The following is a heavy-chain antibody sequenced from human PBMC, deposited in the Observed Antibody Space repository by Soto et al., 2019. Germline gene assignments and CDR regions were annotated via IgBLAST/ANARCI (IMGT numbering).Heavy chain of an antibody. CDR1: GDSISSNTYY. CDR2: IYYSGST. J-gene: IGHJ4*02. D-gene: IGHD3-16*01. CDR3: ATSLGVSSLDY. V-gene: IGHV4-31*03. Sequence: QVQLQESGPGLVKPSQTLSLTCTVSGDSISSNTYYWSWIRQHPGKGLEWIGYIYYSGSTYSNPSLKSRVTISVDTSKNQFSLKLSSVTAADTAVYYCATSLGVSSLDYWGQGTLVTVSS.